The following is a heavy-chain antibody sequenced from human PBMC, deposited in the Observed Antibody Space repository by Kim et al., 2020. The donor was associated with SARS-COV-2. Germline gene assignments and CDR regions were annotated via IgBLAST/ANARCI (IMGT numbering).Heavy chain of an antibody. CDR1: GGSISSSSYY. V-gene: IGHV4-39*01. CDR2: IYYSGST. D-gene: IGHD6-19*01. CDR3: ARLPRGWYDY. Sequence: SETLSLTCTVSGGSISSSSYYWGWIRQPPGKGLEWIGSIYYSGSTYYNPSLKSRVTISVDTSKNQFSLKLSSVTAADTAVYYCARLPRGWYDYWGQGTLVTVSS. J-gene: IGHJ4*02.